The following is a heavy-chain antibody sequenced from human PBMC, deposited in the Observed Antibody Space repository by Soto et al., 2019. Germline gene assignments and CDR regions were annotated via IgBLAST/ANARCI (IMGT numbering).Heavy chain of an antibody. V-gene: IGHV3-15*01. CDR3: TTTRPGTNVFDN. Sequence: GGSLRLSCAASGITFSNAWMNWVRQAPGKGLEYIGRIRSKTDGGTTEYAAPVEGRFTISRDDSKNTLYLQMGGLKTEDTAVYYCTTTRPGTNVFDNWGQGTLVTVSS. CDR2: IRSKTDGGTT. J-gene: IGHJ3*02. CDR1: GITFSNAW. D-gene: IGHD6-13*01.